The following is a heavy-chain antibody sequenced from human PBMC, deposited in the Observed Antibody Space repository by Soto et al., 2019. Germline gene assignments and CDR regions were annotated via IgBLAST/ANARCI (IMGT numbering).Heavy chain of an antibody. Sequence: QVQLQESGPGLVKPSQTLSLTCTVSGGSISSGGYYWSWIRQHPGKGLEWIGYIYYSGSTYYNPSLKSRVTISVDTSKNQFSLKLSSVTAADTAVYYCARVRLGYCSGGSCYPPHYFDYWGQGTLVTVSS. CDR3: ARVRLGYCSGGSCYPPHYFDY. V-gene: IGHV4-31*03. D-gene: IGHD2-15*01. CDR1: GGSISSGGYY. CDR2: IYYSGST. J-gene: IGHJ4*02.